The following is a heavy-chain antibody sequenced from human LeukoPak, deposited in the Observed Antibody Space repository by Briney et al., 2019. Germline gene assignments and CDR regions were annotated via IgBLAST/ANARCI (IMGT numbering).Heavy chain of an antibody. V-gene: IGHV3-23*01. J-gene: IGHJ1*01. CDR2: ITGTGGST. CDR3: ANGGPGSNTFRFQH. D-gene: IGHD3-10*01. Sequence: GGSLRLSCAASGFTFSSYTVSWVRQAPGKGLEWVSGITGTGGSTYYADSVKGRFTISRDNSKNTLYLQMNSLRAEDTAVYYCANGGPGSNTFRFQHWGQGTLVTVSS. CDR1: GFTFSSYT.